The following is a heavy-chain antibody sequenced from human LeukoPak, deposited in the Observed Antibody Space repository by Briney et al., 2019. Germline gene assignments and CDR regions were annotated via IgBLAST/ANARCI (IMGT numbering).Heavy chain of an antibody. Sequence: ASVKVSCKASGYTFTGYYMHWVRQVPGQGLEWMGWINPNSGGTNYAQKFQGRVTMTRDTSISTAYMELSRLRSDDTAVYYCARVGSGSNDAFDIWGQGTMVTVSS. CDR1: GYTFTGYY. V-gene: IGHV1-2*02. J-gene: IGHJ3*02. CDR2: INPNSGGT. D-gene: IGHD1-26*01. CDR3: ARVGSGSNDAFDI.